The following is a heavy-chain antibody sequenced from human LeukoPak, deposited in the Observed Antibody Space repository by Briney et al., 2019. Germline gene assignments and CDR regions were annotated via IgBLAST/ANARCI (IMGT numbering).Heavy chain of an antibody. CDR1: GYTFTSYY. V-gene: IGHV1-8*02. Sequence: GASVKVSCKASGYTFTSYYMHWVRQAPGQGLEWMGWMNPNSGNTGYAQKFQGRVTMTRNTSISTAYMELSSLRSEDTAVYYCARAVDDGDYGLYYYYYMDVWGKGTTVTISS. CDR3: ARAVDDGDYGLYYYYYMDV. D-gene: IGHD4-17*01. J-gene: IGHJ6*03. CDR2: MNPNSGNT.